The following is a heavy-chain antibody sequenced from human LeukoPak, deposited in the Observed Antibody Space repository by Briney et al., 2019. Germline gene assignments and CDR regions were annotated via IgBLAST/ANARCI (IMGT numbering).Heavy chain of an antibody. CDR2: IYTSGST. CDR1: GGSISSSSYY. J-gene: IGHJ5*02. CDR3: ASHVDIVATTPPDWFDP. Sequence: SETLSLTCTVSGGSISSSSYYWGWIRQPPGKGLEWIGRIYTSGSTNYNPSLKSRVTISVDTSKNQFSLKLSSVTAADTAVYYCASHVDIVATTPPDWFDPWGQGTLVTVSS. V-gene: IGHV4-39*07. D-gene: IGHD5-12*01.